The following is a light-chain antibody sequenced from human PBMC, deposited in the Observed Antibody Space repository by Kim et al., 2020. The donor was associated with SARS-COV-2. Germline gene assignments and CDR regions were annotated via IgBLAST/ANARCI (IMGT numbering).Light chain of an antibody. CDR3: QQYNIDWT. CDR2: DAS. Sequence: DIQMTQSPSTLSASVGDRVTITCRASQSISTWLAWYQQKPGKAPNLLIYDASSLERGVPSRFSGSRSGTEFTLTISSLQPDDSATYYCQQYNIDWTFGQGTKVDIK. V-gene: IGKV1-5*01. J-gene: IGKJ1*01. CDR1: QSISTW.